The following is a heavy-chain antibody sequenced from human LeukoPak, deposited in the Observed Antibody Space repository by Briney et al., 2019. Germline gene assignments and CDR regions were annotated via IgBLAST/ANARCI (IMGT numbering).Heavy chain of an antibody. J-gene: IGHJ4*02. CDR3: ARGDGYNLGGY. CDR2: IYTSGST. D-gene: IGHD5-24*01. V-gene: IGHV4-61*02. CDR1: GGSISSGSYY. Sequence: SSETLSLTCTVSGGSISSGSYYWSWIRQPAGKGLEWIGRIYTSGSTNYNPSLKSRVTISVDTSKNQFSLKLSSVTAADTAVYYCARGDGYNLGGYWGQGTLVTVSS.